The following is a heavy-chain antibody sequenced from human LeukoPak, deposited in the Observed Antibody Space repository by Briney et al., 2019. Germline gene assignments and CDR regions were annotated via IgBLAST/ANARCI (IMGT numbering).Heavy chain of an antibody. V-gene: IGHV4-61*02. CDR3: ARDRYYYDSSDYSRLDY. CDR1: GDSINSNNYY. CDR2: IYSSGRT. J-gene: IGHJ4*02. Sequence: SETLSLTCTVSGDSINSNNYYWSWIRQPAGKGLEWIGRIYSSGRTNYNPSLKSRVTISLDTSRNQFSLRLYSVTAADTAIYYCARDRYYYDSSDYSRLDYWGQGTLVTVSS. D-gene: IGHD3-22*01.